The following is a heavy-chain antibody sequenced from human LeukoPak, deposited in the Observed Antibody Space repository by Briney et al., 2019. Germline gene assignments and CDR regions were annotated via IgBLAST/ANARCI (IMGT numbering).Heavy chain of an antibody. CDR3: ARGGGYCSGGSCYPDNWFDP. J-gene: IGHJ5*02. Sequence: PGGSLRLSCAASGFTVSSNYMSWVRQAPGKGLEWVSVIYSGGSTYYADSVKGRFTISRDNSKNTLYLQMNSLRAEDTAVYYCARGGGYCSGGSCYPDNWFDPWGQGTLVTVSS. D-gene: IGHD2-15*01. V-gene: IGHV3-66*02. CDR2: IYSGGST. CDR1: GFTVSSNY.